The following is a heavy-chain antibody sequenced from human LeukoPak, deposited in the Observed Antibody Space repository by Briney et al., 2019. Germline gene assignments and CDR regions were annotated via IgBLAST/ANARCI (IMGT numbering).Heavy chain of an antibody. Sequence: GGSLRLSCAASGFTFSSYAMHWVRQAPGKGLEWVAVISYDGSNKYYADSVKGRFTISRDNSKNTLYLQMNSLRAEDTAVYYCARYVQQQPEPYWGLGTLVTVSS. CDR2: ISYDGSNK. CDR1: GFTFSSYA. V-gene: IGHV3-30*04. J-gene: IGHJ4*02. CDR3: ARYVQQQPEPY. D-gene: IGHD6-13*01.